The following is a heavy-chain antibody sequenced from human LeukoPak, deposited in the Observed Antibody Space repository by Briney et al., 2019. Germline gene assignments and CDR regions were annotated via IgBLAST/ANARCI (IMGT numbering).Heavy chain of an antibody. CDR2: ISYDGSNK. V-gene: IGHV3-30*04. Sequence: GGSLRLSCAASGFTFSSYAMHWVRQAPGKGLEWVAVISYDGSNKYYADSVKGRFTISRDDSKNTLYLQMNSLRAEDTAVYYCARDPNYYDSSGYSDYWGQGTLVTVSS. D-gene: IGHD3-22*01. CDR1: GFTFSSYA. CDR3: ARDPNYYDSSGYSDY. J-gene: IGHJ4*02.